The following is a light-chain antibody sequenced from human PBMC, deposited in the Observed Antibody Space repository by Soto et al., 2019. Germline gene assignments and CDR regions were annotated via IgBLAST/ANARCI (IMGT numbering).Light chain of an antibody. J-gene: IGLJ2*01. V-gene: IGLV2-14*01. Sequence: QSALTQPASVSGSPGQSITISCTGTSSDVGAYNYVSWYQQHPGKAPKLIIYEVSNRPSGVSNRFSGSKSVNTASLTISGLQAEDEADYYCTSYTNGNTPVLFGGGTKLTVL. CDR3: TSYTNGNTPVL. CDR1: SSDVGAYNY. CDR2: EVS.